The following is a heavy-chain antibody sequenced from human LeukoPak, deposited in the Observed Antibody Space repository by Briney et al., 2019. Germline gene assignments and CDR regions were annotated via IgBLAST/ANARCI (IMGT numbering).Heavy chain of an antibody. CDR3: ARNRGAGVFDL. J-gene: IGHJ2*01. Sequence: ASVKVSCKASGGTFSSYAISWVRQARGQGLEWMGRIIPILGIANYAQKFQGRVTITAVKSTSTAYMELRSLRSDDTAVYYCARNRGAGVFDLWGRGTLVTVSS. D-gene: IGHD1-14*01. CDR1: GGTFSSYA. V-gene: IGHV1-69*04. CDR2: IIPILGIA.